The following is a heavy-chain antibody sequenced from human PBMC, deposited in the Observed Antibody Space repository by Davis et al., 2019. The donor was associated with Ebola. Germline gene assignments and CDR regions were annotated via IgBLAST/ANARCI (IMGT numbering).Heavy chain of an antibody. V-gene: IGHV4-34*01. D-gene: IGHD3-22*01. CDR2: INHSGNT. CDR1: GGSFSGYY. CDR3: ARDLEVTTMIVVVPYNWFDP. Sequence: MPSETLSLTCAVYGGSFSGYYWSWIRQPPGKGLEWIGEINHSGNTNFSPSLKSRVTISVDTSKNQFSLKLSSVTAADTAVYYCARDLEVTTMIVVVPYNWFDPWGQGTLVTVSS. J-gene: IGHJ5*02.